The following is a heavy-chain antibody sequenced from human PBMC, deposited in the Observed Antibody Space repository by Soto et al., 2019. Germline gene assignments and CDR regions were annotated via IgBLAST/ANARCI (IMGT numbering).Heavy chain of an antibody. CDR2: ISWNNNK. CDR3: AHRRLVRGSYWFDT. Sequence: QITLKESGPTLVKTTQPLTLTCTFSGFSLNSTGLGVGWIRQPPGKALEWLALISWNNNKLYSQSLRTRLSITTDTSKNQVVLTVTNMDPEDTGTYYCAHRRLVRGSYWFDTWGQGTLVIGSS. CDR1: GFSLNSTGLG. J-gene: IGHJ5*02. V-gene: IGHV2-5*01. D-gene: IGHD3-10*01.